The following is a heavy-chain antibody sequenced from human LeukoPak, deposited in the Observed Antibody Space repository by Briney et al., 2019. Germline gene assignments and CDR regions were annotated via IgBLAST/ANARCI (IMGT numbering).Heavy chain of an antibody. CDR1: GFTFSGSW. CDR2: IKSDVSST. CDR3: TAIRPDY. V-gene: IGHV3-74*01. D-gene: IGHD2-21*02. Sequence: GGSLRLSCAGSGFTFSGSWMQWVRQAPGKGLVWVARIKSDVSSTDYADYVKGRFTISRDDANNNLYLQMNSLRAEDTAFYYCTAIRPDYWGQGTVVTVSS. J-gene: IGHJ4*02.